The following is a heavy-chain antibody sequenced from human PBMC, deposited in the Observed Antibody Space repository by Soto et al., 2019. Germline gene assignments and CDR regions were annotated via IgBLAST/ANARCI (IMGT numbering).Heavy chain of an antibody. V-gene: IGHV3-33*01. CDR1: GFTFSSYG. Sequence: QVQLVESGGGVVQPGRSLRLSCAASGFTFSSYGMHWVRQAPGKGLEWVAVIWYDGSNKYYADSVKGRFTISRDNSKNTLYLQMNSLRAEDTAVYYCARDLGIAAAGTDTDDAFDIWGQGTMVTVSS. J-gene: IGHJ3*02. D-gene: IGHD6-13*01. CDR2: IWYDGSNK. CDR3: ARDLGIAAAGTDTDDAFDI.